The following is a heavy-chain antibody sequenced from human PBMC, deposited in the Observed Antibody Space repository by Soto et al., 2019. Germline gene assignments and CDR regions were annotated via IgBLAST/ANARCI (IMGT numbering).Heavy chain of an antibody. CDR3: ARDLAAGTPQDYYYYYGMDV. Sequence: ASVKVSCKASGYTFTGYYMRWVRQAPGQGLEWMGWINPNSGGTNYAQKFQGWVTMTRDTSISTAYMELSRLRSDDTAVYYCARDLAAGTPQDYYYYYGMDVWGQGTTVTVSS. D-gene: IGHD6-13*01. CDR1: GYTFTGYY. J-gene: IGHJ6*02. CDR2: INPNSGGT. V-gene: IGHV1-2*04.